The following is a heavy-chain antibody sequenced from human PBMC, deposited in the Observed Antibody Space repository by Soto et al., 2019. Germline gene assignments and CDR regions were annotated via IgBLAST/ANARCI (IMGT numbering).Heavy chain of an antibody. CDR2: IRHSGGT. J-gene: IGHJ4*02. CDR1: GGSFIGNY. D-gene: IGHD7-27*01. V-gene: IGHV4-34*01. Sequence: PSETLSLTCAVYGGSFIGNYWSWIRQPPGKGPEWIGDIRHSGGTNSNPTLKSRVTLSLDTSKNQFSLRMKSVTAADTAVYYCAAFAGADFGGSNSGGQDGHWGQGSMVTASS. CDR3: AAFAGADFGGSNSGGQDGH.